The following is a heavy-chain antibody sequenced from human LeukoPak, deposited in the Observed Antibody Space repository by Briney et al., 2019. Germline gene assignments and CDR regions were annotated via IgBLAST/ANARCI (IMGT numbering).Heavy chain of an antibody. CDR1: GYTFTSYG. J-gene: IGHJ6*02. CDR3: ARTLLYDSSGYYRHYYYGMDV. D-gene: IGHD3-22*01. Sequence: ASVKVSCKASGYTFTSYGINWMRQAPGQGLEWMGWISAYNGNTNYAQKLQGRVTMTTDTSTSTAYMELRSLRSDDTAVYYCARTLLYDSSGYYRHYYYGMDVWGQGTTVTVSS. V-gene: IGHV1-18*01. CDR2: ISAYNGNT.